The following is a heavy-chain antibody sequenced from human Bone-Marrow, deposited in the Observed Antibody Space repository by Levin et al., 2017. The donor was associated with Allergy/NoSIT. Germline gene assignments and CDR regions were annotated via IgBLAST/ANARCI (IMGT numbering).Heavy chain of an antibody. Sequence: PGGSLRLSCADSGLTFSDDYMTWIRQAPGKGLEWLSYISPSGTPIFYADSVKARFTVSRDNAKNSLSLQMDSLRAEDTAIYYCASERCSSAGCYLDFWGQGSLVTVSS. CDR3: ASERCSSAGCYLDF. CDR2: ISPSGTPI. CDR1: GLTFSDDY. V-gene: IGHV3-11*01. J-gene: IGHJ4*02. D-gene: IGHD2-2*01.